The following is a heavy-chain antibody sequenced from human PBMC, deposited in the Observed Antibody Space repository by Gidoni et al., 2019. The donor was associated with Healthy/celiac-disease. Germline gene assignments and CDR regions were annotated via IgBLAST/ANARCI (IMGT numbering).Heavy chain of an antibody. CDR1: GGTFSSYA. D-gene: IGHD3-10*01. J-gene: IGHJ4*02. CDR2: IIPILGIA. Sequence: QVQLVQSGAEVKKPGSSVKVSCRASGGTFSSYAISWVRQAPGQGLEWMGRIIPILGIANYAQKFQGRVTITADKSTSTAYMELSSLRSEDTAVYYCARDGSHLRLRSFDYWGQGTLVTVSS. V-gene: IGHV1-69*04. CDR3: ARDGSHLRLRSFDY.